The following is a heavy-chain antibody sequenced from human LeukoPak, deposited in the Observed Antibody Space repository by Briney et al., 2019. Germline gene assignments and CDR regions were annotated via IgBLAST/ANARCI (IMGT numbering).Heavy chain of an antibody. J-gene: IGHJ4*02. CDR3: ASQTYDFWSGYYVSYYFDY. CDR1: GGSFSGYY. Sequence: PSETLSLICAVYGGSFSGYYWSWIRQPPGKGLEWIGEINHSGSTNYNPSLKSRVTISVDTSKNQFSLKLSSVTAADTAVYYCASQTYDFWSGYYVSYYFDYWGQGTLVTVSS. D-gene: IGHD3-3*01. CDR2: INHSGST. V-gene: IGHV4-34*01.